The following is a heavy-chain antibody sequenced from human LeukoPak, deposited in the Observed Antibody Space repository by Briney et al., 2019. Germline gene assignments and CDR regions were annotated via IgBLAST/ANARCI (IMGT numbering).Heavy chain of an antibody. CDR3: ARAAAAAVIDY. D-gene: IGHD6-13*01. CDR2: IGTGGDT. J-gene: IGHJ4*02. CDR1: GFAFSSYA. Sequence: RGGSLRPSCAASGFAFSSYALHWVRRVPGNGLEWVSAIGTGGDTYYADSVMGRFTISRDNAKKYPSRHMNSLILEDLAANYCARAAAAAVIDYWGQGGLVTVSS. V-gene: IGHV3-47*01.